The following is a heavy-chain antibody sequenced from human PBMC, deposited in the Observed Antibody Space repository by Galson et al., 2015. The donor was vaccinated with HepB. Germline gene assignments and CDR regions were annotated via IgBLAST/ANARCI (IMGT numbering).Heavy chain of an antibody. V-gene: IGHV1-46*03. Sequence: SVKVSCKASGYSLTNYYIHWVRQAPGQGLEWMGIINPSGGSTNYAQKFQDRVTMTRDTSTSTVYMTLTGLRSEDTAVYYCARVYCSGGVCPTGPGFDYWGQGTLVTVSS. CDR1: GYSLTNYY. J-gene: IGHJ4*02. CDR2: INPSGGST. CDR3: ARVYCSGGVCPTGPGFDY. D-gene: IGHD2-8*02.